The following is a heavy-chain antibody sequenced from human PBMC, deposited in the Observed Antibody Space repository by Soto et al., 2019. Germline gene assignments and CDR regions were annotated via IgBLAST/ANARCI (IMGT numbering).Heavy chain of an antibody. CDR1: GFPFDAHG. Sequence: GGSLRVSCAASGFPFDAHGMAWVRQSPGKVLQWVSSINVSGTLTYYVESVKGRFTISRDNSEHTLYLQMNNLEADGTASYYCVNDTQCLETYFESWGQATLVTSPQ. D-gene: IGHD6-19*01. J-gene: IGHJ4*02. CDR3: VNDTQCLETYFES. CDR2: INVSGTLT. V-gene: IGHV3-23*01.